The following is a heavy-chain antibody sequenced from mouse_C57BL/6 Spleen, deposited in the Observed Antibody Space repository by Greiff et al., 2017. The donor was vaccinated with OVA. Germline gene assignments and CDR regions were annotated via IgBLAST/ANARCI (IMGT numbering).Heavy chain of an antibody. Sequence: VQLQQSGAELVRPGASVKLSCTASGFNIKDYYMHWVKQRPEQGLEWIGRIDPEDGDTDYAPKFQGKATMTADTSSNTAYLQLSSLTADDTDVYYCTTSEYYGSSNWYFDVWGTGTTVTVSS. CDR3: TTSEYYGSSNWYFDV. CDR2: IDPEDGDT. V-gene: IGHV14-1*01. J-gene: IGHJ1*03. CDR1: GFNIKDYY. D-gene: IGHD1-1*01.